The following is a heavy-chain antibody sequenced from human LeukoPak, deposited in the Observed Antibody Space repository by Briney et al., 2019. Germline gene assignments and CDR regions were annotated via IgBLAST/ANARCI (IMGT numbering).Heavy chain of an antibody. D-gene: IGHD4-17*01. CDR3: ARDGRTTVTTLPFDY. Sequence: ASVKVSCKASGYTFTGHNLHWVRQAPGQGLEWMGWINPNSGDTNYAQKFQGRVTMTTDTSTSTAYMELRSLRSDDTAVYYCARDGRTTVTTLPFDYWGQGTLVTVSS. V-gene: IGHV1-2*02. CDR1: GYTFTGHN. J-gene: IGHJ4*02. CDR2: INPNSGDT.